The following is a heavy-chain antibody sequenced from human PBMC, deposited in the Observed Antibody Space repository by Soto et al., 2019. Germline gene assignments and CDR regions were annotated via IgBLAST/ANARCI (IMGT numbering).Heavy chain of an antibody. CDR1: GASIGRFY. CDR3: VRDGENTVRDWFDP. D-gene: IGHD2-8*01. V-gene: IGHV4-4*07. Sequence: SETLSLTWTVSGASIGRFYLSWIRKSAGKGLEWIGRIYATGTTDYTPSVKSRVMMSVDTSKKQFSRRLRSVTAADKTIYYCVRDGENTVRDWFDPWGQGISVTVS. J-gene: IGHJ5*02. CDR2: IYATGTT.